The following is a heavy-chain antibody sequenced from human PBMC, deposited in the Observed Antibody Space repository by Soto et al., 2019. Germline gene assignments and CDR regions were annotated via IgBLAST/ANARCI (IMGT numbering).Heavy chain of an antibody. J-gene: IGHJ5*02. CDR1: GYTFTRYT. D-gene: IGHD3-3*01. CDR3: ARDRTQYYDFWSGYPGNWFDP. Sequence: ASVKVSCKASGYTFTRYTMNWVRQAPGQRLEWMGWINPDNGNTKSSQKFQGRVTITRDTSASTAYMELSSLRSEDTAVYYCARDRTQYYDFWSGYPGNWFDPWGQGTLVTVSS. V-gene: IGHV1-3*01. CDR2: INPDNGNT.